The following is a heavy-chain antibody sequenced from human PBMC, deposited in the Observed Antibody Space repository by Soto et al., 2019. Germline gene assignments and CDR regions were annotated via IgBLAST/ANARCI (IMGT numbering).Heavy chain of an antibody. V-gene: IGHV3-23*01. CDR2: ISGSGGST. J-gene: IGHJ4*02. Sequence: EVQLLESRGGLVQPGGSLRLSCAASGFTFSSYAMNWVRQAPGKGLEWVSVISGSGGSTYYADSVKGRFTISRDNSKNTLYLQMTSLRAEDTAVYYCARRGPGTYFDDWGQGTLVTVSS. CDR3: ARRGPGTYFDD. D-gene: IGHD6-13*01. CDR1: GFTFSSYA.